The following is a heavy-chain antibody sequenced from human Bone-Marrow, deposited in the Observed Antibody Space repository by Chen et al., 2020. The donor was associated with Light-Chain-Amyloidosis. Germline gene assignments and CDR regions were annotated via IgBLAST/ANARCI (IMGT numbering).Heavy chain of an antibody. V-gene: IGHV5-51*01. Sequence: EVQXEQSGPEVKKPGESLKISCKGSGYTFPNYWIGWVRQMPGKGLAWMGVLYPDDSDARYSPSFEGQVXXXXDKSXXXXXXXXXSXKASDTAMYYCARRRDGYNFDYWGQGTLVTVSS. J-gene: IGHJ4*02. CDR1: GYTFPNYW. CDR3: ARRRDGYNFDY. CDR2: LYPDDSDA. D-gene: IGHD5-12*01.